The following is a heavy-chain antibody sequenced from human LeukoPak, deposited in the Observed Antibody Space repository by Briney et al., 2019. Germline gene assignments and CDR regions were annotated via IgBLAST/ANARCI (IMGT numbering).Heavy chain of an antibody. V-gene: IGHV3-30-3*01. CDR2: ISYDGSNK. CDR3: ARDXXAGEDLSGSSWDYYGMDV. CDR1: GFTFSSYA. Sequence: PGGSLRLSCAASGFTFSSYAMHWVRQAPGKGLEWVAVISYDGSNKYYADSVKGRFTISRDNSKNTLYLQMNSLRAEDTAVYYCARDXXAGEDLSGSSWDYYGMDVWGQGTTVTVSS. D-gene: IGHD6-13*01. J-gene: IGHJ6*02.